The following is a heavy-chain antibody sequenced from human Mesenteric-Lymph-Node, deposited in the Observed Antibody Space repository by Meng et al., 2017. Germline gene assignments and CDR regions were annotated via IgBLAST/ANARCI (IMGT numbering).Heavy chain of an antibody. D-gene: IGHD3-9*01. CDR2: INWSGGNT. J-gene: IGHJ4*02. V-gene: IGHV3-20*04. CDR1: GFTLHDSG. Sequence: GESLKISCAASGFTLHDSGVNRVRQGPGKGLECVSDINWSGGNTSYADSVKGRFTISKDTAKNSLYLQMNNLRAEDTAIYYCATTGYYPVSYDWGQGTLVTVSS. CDR3: ATTGYYPVSYD.